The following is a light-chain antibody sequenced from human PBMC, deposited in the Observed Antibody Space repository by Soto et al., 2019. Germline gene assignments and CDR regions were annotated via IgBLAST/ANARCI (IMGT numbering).Light chain of an antibody. Sequence: DIQMTQAPSSLSASVGDRVTITCRASQSISSYLNWYQHSPGKAPKLLIFAATVLQRGVSSRFTGSGSGKDFTLTISSLQPEDFGTYYCQQSYSAQQSYNTSLTFGGGTKVEIK. CDR3: QQSYSAQQSYNTSLT. V-gene: IGKV1-39*01. CDR1: QSISSY. J-gene: IGKJ4*01. CDR2: AAT.